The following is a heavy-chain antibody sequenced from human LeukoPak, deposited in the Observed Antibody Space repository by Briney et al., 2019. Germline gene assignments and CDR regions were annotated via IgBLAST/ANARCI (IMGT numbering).Heavy chain of an antibody. CDR3: ARRDYSGDNPVLDY. D-gene: IGHD4-23*01. V-gene: IGHV4-39*01. CDR1: GGSISGSRSY. Sequence: SETLSLTCTVSGGSISGSRSYWGWIRQPPGKGLEWIGSAFHSGTTYYNPSLKSRLTISVDTSKNQFSLKLSSVTAADTAVYYCARRDYSGDNPVLDYWGQGTLVTVSS. J-gene: IGHJ4*02. CDR2: AFHSGTT.